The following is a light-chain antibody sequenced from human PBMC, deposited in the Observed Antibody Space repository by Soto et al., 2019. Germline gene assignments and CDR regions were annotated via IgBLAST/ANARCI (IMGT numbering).Light chain of an antibody. CDR3: QQRSNWPIT. V-gene: IGKV3-11*01. J-gene: IGKJ5*01. Sequence: ETVLTQSPATLSLSPGERATVSCRSGQSVSSYLAWYQQKPGQAPRLLIYDASNRATGIPARFSGSGSGTDFTLTISSLEPEDFAVYYCQQRSNWPITFGQGTRL. CDR1: QSVSSY. CDR2: DAS.